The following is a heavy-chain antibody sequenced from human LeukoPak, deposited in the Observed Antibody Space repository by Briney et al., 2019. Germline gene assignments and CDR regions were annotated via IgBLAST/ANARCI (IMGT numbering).Heavy chain of an antibody. V-gene: IGHV4-4*02. CDR3: ARSPGGDYYDSSGYYHGALDY. Sequence: SETLSLTCAVSGGSISSSSWWSWVRQPPGKGLEWIGEIYHSGSTNYNPSLKSRVTISVDKSKNQFSLKLSSVTAADTAVYYCARSPGGDYYDSSGYYHGALDYWGQGTLVTVSS. CDR2: IYHSGST. J-gene: IGHJ4*02. D-gene: IGHD3-22*01. CDR1: GGSISSSSW.